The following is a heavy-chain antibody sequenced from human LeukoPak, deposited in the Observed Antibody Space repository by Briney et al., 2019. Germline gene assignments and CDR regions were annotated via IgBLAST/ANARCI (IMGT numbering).Heavy chain of an antibody. J-gene: IGHJ3*02. Sequence: GGSLRLSCVASGFTFSSYGMHWVRQAPGKGLEWVAVIWYDGSNKYYADSVKGRFTISRDNSKNTLYLQMNSLRAEDTAVYYCARDRSTMVRGPDAFDIWGQGTMVTVSS. CDR3: ARDRSTMVRGPDAFDI. CDR2: IWYDGSNK. CDR1: GFTFSSYG. D-gene: IGHD3-10*01. V-gene: IGHV3-33*01.